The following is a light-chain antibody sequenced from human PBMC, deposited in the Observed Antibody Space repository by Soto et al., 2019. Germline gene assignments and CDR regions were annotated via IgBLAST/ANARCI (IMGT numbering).Light chain of an antibody. CDR3: GTWDSRLSAVV. Sequence: QSVRTQPPAVSAAPGQKLTISCAGTTSNIGDNYVSWYQQVPGAAPKLLMYDNDKRPSGIPDRFSGSKSGTSATLGITGLQTGDEADYYCGTWDSRLSAVVFGGGTKVTVL. CDR2: DND. V-gene: IGLV1-51*01. J-gene: IGLJ2*01. CDR1: TSNIGDNY.